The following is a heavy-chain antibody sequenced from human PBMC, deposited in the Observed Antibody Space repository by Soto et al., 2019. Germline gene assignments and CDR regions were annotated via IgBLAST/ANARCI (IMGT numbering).Heavy chain of an antibody. CDR3: AKYPAVGAPPAVPT. CDR2: IIGSGGST. CDR1: GVTFSSYA. V-gene: IGHV3-23*01. J-gene: IGHJ5*02. Sequence: XGSLRLSCSASGVTFSSYAMSWVRQAPGKGLDWVSAIIGSGGSTYYADSVKGRFTISRDNSKNTLYLQMNSLRAEDTAVYYCAKYPAVGAPPAVPTWGQGTLVTVSS. D-gene: IGHD1-26*01.